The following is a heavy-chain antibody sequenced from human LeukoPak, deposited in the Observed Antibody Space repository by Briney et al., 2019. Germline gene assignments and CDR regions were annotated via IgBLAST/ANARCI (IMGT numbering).Heavy chain of an antibody. CDR3: AREVVGASGDY. CDR2: INPSGGST. D-gene: IGHD1-26*01. V-gene: IGHV1-46*01. Sequence: ASVNVSCTASGYTFTTYYMHWVRQAPGQGLEWMGIINPSGGSTSYAQKFQGRVTMTRDTSTSTVYMELSSLRSEDTAVYYCAREVVGASGDYWGQGTLVTVSS. J-gene: IGHJ4*02. CDR1: GYTFTTYY.